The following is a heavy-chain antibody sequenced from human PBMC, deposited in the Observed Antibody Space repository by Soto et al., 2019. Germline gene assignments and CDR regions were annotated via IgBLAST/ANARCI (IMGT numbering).Heavy chain of an antibody. CDR2: IYYSGST. V-gene: IGHV4-59*01. Sequence: PSETLSLTCTVSGGSISSYYWSWIRQPPGKGLEWIGYIYYSGSTNYNPSLKSRVTISVDTSKDQFSLKLSSVTAADTAVYYCARVGCSGGSYYSGHNWFDPWGQGTLVTVSS. D-gene: IGHD2-15*01. J-gene: IGHJ5*02. CDR1: GGSISSYY. CDR3: ARVGCSGGSYYSGHNWFDP.